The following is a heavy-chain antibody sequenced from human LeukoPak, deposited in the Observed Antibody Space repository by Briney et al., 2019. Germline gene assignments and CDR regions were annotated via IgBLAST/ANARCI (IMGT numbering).Heavy chain of an antibody. CDR3: ARDRYYVPDY. Sequence: PGGSLRLSCAASGFTFSNTWMHWVRQAPGKGLVWVSRIHSDGISTTYADSVKGRFTISRDNAKNTLYLQMNSLRAEDTAAYYCARDRYYVPDYWGQGTLVTVSS. D-gene: IGHD3-10*02. CDR1: GFTFSNTW. J-gene: IGHJ4*02. CDR2: IHSDGIST. V-gene: IGHV3-74*03.